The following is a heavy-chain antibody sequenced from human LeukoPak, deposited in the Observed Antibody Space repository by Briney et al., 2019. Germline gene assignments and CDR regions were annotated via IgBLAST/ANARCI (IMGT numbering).Heavy chain of an antibody. Sequence: SETLSLTCTVSGGSISSSSYYCGWIRQPPGKRLEWIGSIYYSGSTYYNPSLKSRVTIYVDTSKNQCSLKLSSVTAPDTPVCSCARRDYYDGHFDYWGQGTLVTVSS. J-gene: IGHJ4*02. CDR3: ARRDYYDGHFDY. CDR1: GGSISSSSYY. CDR2: IYYSGST. D-gene: IGHD3-16*01. V-gene: IGHV4-39*01.